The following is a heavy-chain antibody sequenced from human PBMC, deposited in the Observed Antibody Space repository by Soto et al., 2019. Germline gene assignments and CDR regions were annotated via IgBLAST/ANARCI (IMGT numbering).Heavy chain of an antibody. Sequence: QVQLVQSGAEVKKPGSSVKVSCKASGGTFRSYTISWVRQAPGQGLEWMGRIIPILGIANYAQKFQGRVTITADKSTITAHMGLSSLRSEDTAVYYCGTGLVLDYDIDYWGQGTLVTVSS. V-gene: IGHV1-69*02. CDR3: GTGLVLDYDIDY. CDR1: GGTFRSYT. D-gene: IGHD4-17*01. J-gene: IGHJ4*02. CDR2: IIPILGIA.